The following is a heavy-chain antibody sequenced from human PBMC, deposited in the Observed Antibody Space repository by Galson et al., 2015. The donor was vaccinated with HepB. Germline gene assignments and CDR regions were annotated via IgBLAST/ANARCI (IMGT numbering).Heavy chain of an antibody. V-gene: IGHV2-70*17. J-gene: IGHJ4*02. Sequence: PALVKPTQTLTLTCTFSGFSLNTRGMCVTWIRQPPGKALEWLARIDWDDDRFYSISLKTRLTISKDTSKTQVVLTMTNVDPVDTATYYCARMLCGSGSTQSFDYWGQGTLVTVSS. D-gene: IGHD3-22*01. CDR1: GFSLNTRGMC. CDR3: ARMLCGSGSTQSFDY. CDR2: IDWDDDR.